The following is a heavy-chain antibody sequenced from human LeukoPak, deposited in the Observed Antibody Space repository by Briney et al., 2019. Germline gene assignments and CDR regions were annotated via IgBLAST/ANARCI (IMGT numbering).Heavy chain of an antibody. CDR3: AREENCSGGSCYYY. Sequence: ASVKVSFKTSGYTFTDYYMHWVRQAPGQALEWMGRINPNSGDTNYAQKFQGRVTMTSDTSISAAYMELSRLTSDDTAVYYCAREENCSGGSCYYYWGQGTLVTVSS. D-gene: IGHD2-15*01. CDR1: GYTFTDYY. CDR2: INPNSGDT. J-gene: IGHJ4*02. V-gene: IGHV1-2*06.